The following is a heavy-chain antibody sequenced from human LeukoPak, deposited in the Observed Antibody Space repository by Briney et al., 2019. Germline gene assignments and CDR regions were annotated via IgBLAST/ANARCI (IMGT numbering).Heavy chain of an antibody. CDR1: GGSISSYY. V-gene: IGHV4-59*01. CDR3: ARELEMATTNYYYYYMDV. CDR2: IYYSGST. J-gene: IGHJ6*03. D-gene: IGHD5-24*01. Sequence: SETLSLTCTVSGGSISSYYWSWIRQPPGKGLEWIGYIYYSGSTNYNPSLKRRVTISVDTSKNQFSLKLSSVTAADTAVYYCARELEMATTNYYYYYMDVWGKGTTVTVSS.